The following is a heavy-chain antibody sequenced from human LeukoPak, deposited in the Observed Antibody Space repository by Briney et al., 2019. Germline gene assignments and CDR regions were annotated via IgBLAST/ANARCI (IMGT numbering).Heavy chain of an antibody. Sequence: SETLSLTCTVSGVSISSTSFFWGLIRQSPGKGLEWIASIYKTGSTYYNPSLKSRATISVDTSKNQFSLKLTSVTAADTAVYYCARILNFYDTTGPVFDYWGQGTLVTVSS. CDR2: IYKTGST. D-gene: IGHD3-22*01. CDR3: ARILNFYDTTGPVFDY. CDR1: GVSISSTSFF. J-gene: IGHJ4*02. V-gene: IGHV4-39*07.